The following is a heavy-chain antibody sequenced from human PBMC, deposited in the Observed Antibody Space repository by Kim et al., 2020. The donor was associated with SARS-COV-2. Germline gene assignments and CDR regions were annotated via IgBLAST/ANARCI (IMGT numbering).Heavy chain of an antibody. J-gene: IGHJ3*02. Sequence: GGSLTLSCGASGFTFSASAMHWVRRASGKGLEWLGRISSKVNGYATSYSASVRGRFTISRDDSRNTAYLQMNSLKTEDTAVYYCTRVPGTPLAFWDAFD. V-gene: IGHV3-73*01. CDR1: GFTFSASA. CDR2: ISSKVNGYAT. D-gene: IGHD1-1*01. CDR3: TRVPGTPLAFWDAFD.